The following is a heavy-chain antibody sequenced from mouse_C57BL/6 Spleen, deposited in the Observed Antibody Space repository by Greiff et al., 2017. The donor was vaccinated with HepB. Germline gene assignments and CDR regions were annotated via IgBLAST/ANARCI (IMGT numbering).Heavy chain of an antibody. J-gene: IGHJ1*03. D-gene: IGHD2-5*01. Sequence: QVQLQQPGAELVRPGSSVKLSCKASGYTFTSYWMDWVKQRPGQGLEWIGNIYPSDSETHYNQKFKDKATLTVDKSSSTAYMQLSSLTSEDSAVYYCARTYSNYEGWYFDVWGTGTTVTVSS. CDR2: IYPSDSET. V-gene: IGHV1-61*01. CDR1: GYTFTSYW. CDR3: ARTYSNYEGWYFDV.